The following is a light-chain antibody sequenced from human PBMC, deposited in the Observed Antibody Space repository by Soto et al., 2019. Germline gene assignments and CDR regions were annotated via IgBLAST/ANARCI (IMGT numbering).Light chain of an antibody. CDR1: SGDVGNYNL. Sequence: QSALTQPASVSGSPGQSITISCSGVSGDVGNYNLVSWYQQYPGKAPALLIYEDDKRPSGVSNRFSGSKSDSTASLTISGLQAEDEADYYCCLYLGGTSVFGGGPQLTVL. V-gene: IGLV2-23*01. J-gene: IGLJ7*01. CDR3: CLYLGGTSV. CDR2: EDD.